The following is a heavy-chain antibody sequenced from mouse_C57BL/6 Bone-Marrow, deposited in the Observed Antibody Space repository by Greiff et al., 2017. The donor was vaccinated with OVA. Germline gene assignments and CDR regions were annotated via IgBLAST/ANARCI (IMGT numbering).Heavy chain of an antibody. D-gene: IGHD3-2*02. Sequence: VQLKQSGAELVRPGSSVKMSCKTSGYTFTSYGINWVKPRPGQGLEWIGYIYIGNGYTEYNEKFKGKVTLTSDTSSSTAYMQLSSLTSEDSAIYFCAKTAQAYYYAMDYWGQGTSVTVSS. CDR2: IYIGNGYT. CDR1: GYTFTSYG. CDR3: AKTAQAYYYAMDY. J-gene: IGHJ4*01. V-gene: IGHV1-58*01.